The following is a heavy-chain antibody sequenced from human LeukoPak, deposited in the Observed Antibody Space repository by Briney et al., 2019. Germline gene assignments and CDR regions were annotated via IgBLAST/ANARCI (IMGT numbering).Heavy chain of an antibody. CDR3: ARPTSYSGSYYS. D-gene: IGHD1-26*01. Sequence: GASVKVSCKASGYTFTSYGISWVRQAPGQGLEWMGWISAYNGNTNYAQKFQGRVTMTRNTSISTAYMELSSLRSEDTAVYYCARPTSYSGSYYSWGQGTLVTVSS. J-gene: IGHJ4*02. CDR1: GYTFTSYG. CDR2: ISAYNGNT. V-gene: IGHV1-18*01.